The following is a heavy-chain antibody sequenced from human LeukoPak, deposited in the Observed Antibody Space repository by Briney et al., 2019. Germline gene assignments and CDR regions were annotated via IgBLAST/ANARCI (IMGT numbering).Heavy chain of an antibody. Sequence: SQTLSLTCTVSGGSISSGSYYWSWIRQPPGKGLEWIGYIYYSGSTNYNPSLKSRVTISVDTSKNQFSLKLSSVTAADTAVYYCARTSSGYYDSSGYSDYWGQGTLVTVSS. D-gene: IGHD3-22*01. J-gene: IGHJ4*02. CDR3: ARTSSGYYDSSGYSDY. CDR1: GGSISSGSYY. CDR2: IYYSGST. V-gene: IGHV4-61*01.